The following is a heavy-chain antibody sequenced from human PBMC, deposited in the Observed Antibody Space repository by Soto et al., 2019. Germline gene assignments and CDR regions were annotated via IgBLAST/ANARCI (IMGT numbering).Heavy chain of an antibody. J-gene: IGHJ4*02. CDR1: GYTFTSFG. V-gene: IGHV1-18*01. Sequence: QVQLVQSGAEVKKPGASVKVSCKASGYTFTSFGITWVRQAPGQGLEWMGWISAYNGNTHYAQRLQGRVTMTTDTSTGTAYMEMWSLRSDDTAVYFWGRDDFWNGVPPWYWGPGTLVTVSS. D-gene: IGHD3-3*01. CDR2: ISAYNGNT. CDR3: GRDDFWNGVPPWY.